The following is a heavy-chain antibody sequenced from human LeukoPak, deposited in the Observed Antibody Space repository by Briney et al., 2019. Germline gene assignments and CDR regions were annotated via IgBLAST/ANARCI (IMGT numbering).Heavy chain of an antibody. CDR3: AREGERWLQSPEYFQH. D-gene: IGHD5-24*01. V-gene: IGHV1-18*01. CDR1: GYTFTSYG. CDR2: ISAYNGNT. Sequence: ASVKVSCKASGYTFTSYGISWVRQAPGQGLEWMGWISAYNGNTNYAQKLQGRVTMTTDTSTSTAHMELRSLRSDDTAVYYCAREGERWLQSPEYFQHWGQGTLVTVSS. J-gene: IGHJ1*01.